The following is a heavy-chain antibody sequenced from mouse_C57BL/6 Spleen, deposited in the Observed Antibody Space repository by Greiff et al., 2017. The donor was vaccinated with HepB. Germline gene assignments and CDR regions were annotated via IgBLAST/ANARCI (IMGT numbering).Heavy chain of an antibody. J-gene: IGHJ4*01. D-gene: IGHD2-2*01. V-gene: IGHV7-1*01. Sequence: EVMLMESGGGLVQSGRSLRLSCATSGFTFSDFYMEWVRQAPGKGLEWIAASRNKANDYTTEYSASVKGRFIVSRDTSQSILYLQMNALRAEDTAIYYCARDAGLPPAMDYGGQGTSVTVSS. CDR3: ARDAGLPPAMDY. CDR1: GFTFSDFY. CDR2: SRNKANDYTT.